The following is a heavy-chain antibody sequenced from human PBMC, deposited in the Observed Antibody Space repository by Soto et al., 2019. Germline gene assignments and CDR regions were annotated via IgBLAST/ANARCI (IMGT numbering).Heavy chain of an antibody. D-gene: IGHD4-17*01. V-gene: IGHV1-69*08. CDR3: ARDSPNYGDYVVNGMDV. CDR2: IIPILGIA. CDR1: GGTFSSYT. Sequence: QVQLVQSGAEVKKPGSSVKVSCKASGGTFSSYTISWVRQAPGQGLEWMGRIIPILGIANYAQKFQGRVTITADKSTSTAYMELSRLRAEDTAVYYCARDSPNYGDYVVNGMDVWGQGTTVTVSS. J-gene: IGHJ6*02.